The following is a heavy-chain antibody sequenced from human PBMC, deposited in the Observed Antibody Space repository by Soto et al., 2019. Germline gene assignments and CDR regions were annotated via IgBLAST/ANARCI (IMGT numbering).Heavy chain of an antibody. J-gene: IGHJ6*02. Sequence: SETLSLTCTVSGGSISSYYWSWIRQPPGKGLEWIGYIYYSGSTNYNPSLKSRVTISVDTSKNQFSLKLSSVTAADTAVYYCARDRVHTVTTDYYYYYGMDVWGQGTTVTVSS. D-gene: IGHD4-17*01. CDR3: ARDRVHTVTTDYYYYYGMDV. V-gene: IGHV4-59*01. CDR2: IYYSGST. CDR1: GGSISSYY.